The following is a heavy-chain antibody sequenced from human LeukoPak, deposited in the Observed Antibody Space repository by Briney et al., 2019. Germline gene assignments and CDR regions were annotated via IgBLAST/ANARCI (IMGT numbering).Heavy chain of an antibody. CDR1: GGSFSGYY. CDR3: AVTSGYYYYYMDV. J-gene: IGHJ6*03. Sequence: SETLSLTCAVYGGSFSGYYWSWIRQPPGKGLEWIGEINHSGSTNYNPSLKSRVTISVDTSKNQFSLKLSSVTAADTAVYYCAVTSGYYYYYMDVWGKGTTVTVSS. V-gene: IGHV4-34*01. D-gene: IGHD3-16*01. CDR2: INHSGST.